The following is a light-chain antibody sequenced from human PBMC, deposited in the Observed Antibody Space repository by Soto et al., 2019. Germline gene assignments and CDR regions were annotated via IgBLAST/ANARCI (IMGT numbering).Light chain of an antibody. CDR2: GAS. Sequence: EILLTQSPATLSVSPGESVTRSCRASQSVSSNLAWYQQKPGQSPRTLIYGASTRDTGIPARFSGSGSGTEFTLPLRRLQSEDFEVYYCQQYNNWPQTFGQGTKVDIK. J-gene: IGKJ1*01. V-gene: IGKV3-15*01. CDR3: QQYNNWPQT. CDR1: QSVSSN.